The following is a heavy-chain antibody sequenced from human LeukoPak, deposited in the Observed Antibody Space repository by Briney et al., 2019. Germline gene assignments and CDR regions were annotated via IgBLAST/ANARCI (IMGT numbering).Heavy chain of an antibody. Sequence: ASVKVPCKVSGYTLTELSLHWVRQAPGKGLEWMGRIDPEDGETIYARKFQGRVTMTEDTSTDTAYMELSSLRSEDTAVYFCAVSLTTGGYYGMDVWGQGTTVTVSS. CDR3: AVSLTTGGYYGMDV. J-gene: IGHJ6*02. CDR1: GYTLTELS. CDR2: IDPEDGET. V-gene: IGHV1-24*01. D-gene: IGHD1-1*01.